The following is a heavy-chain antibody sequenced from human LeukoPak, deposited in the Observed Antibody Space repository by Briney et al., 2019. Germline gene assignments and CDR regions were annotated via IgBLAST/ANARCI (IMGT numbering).Heavy chain of an antibody. D-gene: IGHD1-26*01. Sequence: GGSLRLSCAASGFTLSSYWMHWVRQAPGKGLVWVSRISSDGSSTSYADAVKGRFTISRDNAKNTLYLQMNSLRAEDTAVYYCARDVPELPFDSWGQGTLVTVSS. V-gene: IGHV3-74*01. J-gene: IGHJ4*02. CDR3: ARDVPELPFDS. CDR2: ISSDGSST. CDR1: GFTLSSYW.